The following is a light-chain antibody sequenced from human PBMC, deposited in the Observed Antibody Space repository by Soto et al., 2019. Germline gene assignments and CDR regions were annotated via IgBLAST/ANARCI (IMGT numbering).Light chain of an antibody. Sequence: QSALTQPRSVSGSPGQSVSISCTGARSDVGGYDYVSWYQQNPDKAPKVIIYDVIKRPSGVPDRFSGSKSVNTASLTISGLQSDDEADYYCCSYAGSYSYVFGPGTKLTV. CDR3: CSYAGSYSYV. V-gene: IGLV2-11*01. CDR1: RSDVGGYDY. CDR2: DVI. J-gene: IGLJ1*01.